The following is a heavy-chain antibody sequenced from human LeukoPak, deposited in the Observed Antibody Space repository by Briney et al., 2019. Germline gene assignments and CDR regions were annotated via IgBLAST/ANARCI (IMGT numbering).Heavy chain of an antibody. Sequence: GGSLRLSCAASGFTFSNYALSWVRQAPGKGLEWVSDISGSGGSTCYADSVEGRFTISRDNSKNTMYLQMNSLRAEDTAVYYCAKRIQSAMAMGYWGQGTLVTVSS. CDR1: GFTFSNYA. V-gene: IGHV3-23*01. CDR2: ISGSGGST. D-gene: IGHD5-18*01. J-gene: IGHJ4*02. CDR3: AKRIQSAMAMGY.